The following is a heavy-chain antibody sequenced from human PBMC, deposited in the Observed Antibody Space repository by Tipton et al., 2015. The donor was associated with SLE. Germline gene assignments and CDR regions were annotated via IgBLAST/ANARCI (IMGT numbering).Heavy chain of an antibody. CDR2: IKQDGSEK. CDR3: AKAAALRRPGGFDY. CDR1: GFTFSSYW. V-gene: IGHV3-7*03. Sequence: SLRLSCAASGFTFSSYWMSWVRQAPGKGLEWVANIKQDGSEKYYVDSVKGRFTISRDNAKNSLYLQMNSLRAEDTAVYYCAKAAALRRPGGFDYWGQGTLVTVSS. D-gene: IGHD3-16*01. J-gene: IGHJ4*02.